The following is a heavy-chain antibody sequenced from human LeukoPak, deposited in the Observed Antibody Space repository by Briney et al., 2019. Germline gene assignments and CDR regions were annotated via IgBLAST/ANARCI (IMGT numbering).Heavy chain of an antibody. D-gene: IGHD6-19*01. V-gene: IGHV1-69*13. CDR3: AREIAVAGSLDY. J-gene: IGHJ4*02. CDR1: GGTISSYA. Sequence: SVKVSCKASGGTISSYAISWVRQAPGQGLEWMGGIIPIFGTANYAQKFQGRVTITADESTSTAYMELSSLRSEDTAVYYCAREIAVAGSLDYWGQGTLVTVSS. CDR2: IIPIFGTA.